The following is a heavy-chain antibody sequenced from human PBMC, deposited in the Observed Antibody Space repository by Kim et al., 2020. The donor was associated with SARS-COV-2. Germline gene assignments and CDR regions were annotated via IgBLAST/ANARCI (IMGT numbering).Heavy chain of an antibody. CDR2: MNPNSGNT. CDR1: GYTFTSYD. Sequence: ASVKVSCKASGYTFTSYDINWVRQATGQGLECMGWMNPNSGNTGYAQKFQGRVTITRTTSISTAYLELSSLRSEDTAVYYCARGRGDTMIVVVIKTGYYYGIVVGGQGTTDTVS. V-gene: IGHV1-8*01. CDR3: ARGRGDTMIVVVIKTGYYYGIVV. J-gene: IGHJ6*02. D-gene: IGHD3-22*01.